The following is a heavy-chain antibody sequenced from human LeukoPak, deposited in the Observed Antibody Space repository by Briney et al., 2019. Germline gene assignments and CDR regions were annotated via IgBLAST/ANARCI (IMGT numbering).Heavy chain of an antibody. V-gene: IGHV1-18*01. Sequence: GASVKVSSTASGYTFTSYGISWVRQAPGQGLEWMGWSSAHNGNTNNAPKLQGRVTMTTDTSTSTAYMELRSLRSDDTAVYYCARDRQCGYWGQGTLVTVSS. CDR3: ARDRQCGY. D-gene: IGHD2-21*01. J-gene: IGHJ4*02. CDR2: SSAHNGNT. CDR1: GYTFTSYG.